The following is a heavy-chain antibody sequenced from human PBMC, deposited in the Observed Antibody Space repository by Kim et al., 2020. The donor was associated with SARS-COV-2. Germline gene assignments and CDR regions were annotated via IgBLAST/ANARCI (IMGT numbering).Heavy chain of an antibody. V-gene: IGHV3-9*01. Sequence: GGSLRLSCALAGFTFGNYPMHWVRQAPGKGLEWVSGISWNSGSIGYADSVKGRFTISRDNAKNSLYLQMNSLRAEDTALYYCAKDIGSVAFDIWGQGTMV. CDR3: AKDIGSVAFDI. J-gene: IGHJ3*02. CDR2: ISWNSGSI. CDR1: GFTFGNYP.